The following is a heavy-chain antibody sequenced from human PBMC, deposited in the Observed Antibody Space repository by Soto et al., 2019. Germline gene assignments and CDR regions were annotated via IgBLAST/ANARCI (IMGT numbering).Heavy chain of an antibody. Sequence: QVQLQESGPGLVKPSETLSLTCTVSGGSINNYYWSWIRQPPGKGLEWIAYIYYNGHTNYNPSLTSRVTISLDTPKNQFSLKLNSVTAADTALYYCARGGYEWSHWGQGTLVTVSS. CDR2: IYYNGHT. D-gene: IGHD1-20*01. J-gene: IGHJ4*02. CDR1: GGSINNYY. V-gene: IGHV4-59*01. CDR3: ARGGYEWSH.